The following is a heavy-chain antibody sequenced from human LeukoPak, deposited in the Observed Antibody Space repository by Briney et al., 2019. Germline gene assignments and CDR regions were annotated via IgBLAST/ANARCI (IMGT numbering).Heavy chain of an antibody. J-gene: IGHJ3*02. CDR3: ARDIPFYLLGVVYAFDI. CDR1: GGSISSYY. Sequence: PSETLSLTCTVSGGSISSYYWSWIRQPAGKGREWIGRIYTSGSTNYNPSLKSRVTMSVDTSKNQFSLKLSSVTAADTAVYYCARDIPFYLLGVVYAFDIWGQGTMVTVSS. V-gene: IGHV4-4*07. CDR2: IYTSGST. D-gene: IGHD2-21*01.